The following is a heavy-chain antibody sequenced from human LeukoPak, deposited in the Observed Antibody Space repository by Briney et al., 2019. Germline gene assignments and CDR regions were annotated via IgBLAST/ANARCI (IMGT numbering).Heavy chain of an antibody. CDR3: AHGRSHYYDTYYFDY. D-gene: IGHD3-22*01. CDR2: IYWDDDK. V-gene: IGHV2-5*02. J-gene: IGHJ4*02. Sequence: SGPTLAKPTQTLTLTCSFSGLSLSTSGVGVGWIRQPPGKALEWLALIYWDDDKRYSPSLKSRLTITKDTSKNQVVLTLTNMDPVDTATYYCAHGRSHYYDTYYFDYWGQGTLVTVSS. CDR1: GLSLSTSGVG.